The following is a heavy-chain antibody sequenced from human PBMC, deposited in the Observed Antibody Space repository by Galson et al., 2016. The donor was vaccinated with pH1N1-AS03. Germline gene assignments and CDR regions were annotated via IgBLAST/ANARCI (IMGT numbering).Heavy chain of an antibody. J-gene: IGHJ4*02. CDR3: ARSTHVNDGLDS. V-gene: IGHV2-5*02. D-gene: IGHD2-8*01. CDR1: GFSLSAGGVH. Sequence: PALVKPTQTLTLTCTVPGFSLSAGGVHVAWIRQSPGKALEWLALIYWDGVERYNSSLRSRLSISRDTSKNHVVLTMTSVGPMDTGTYYCARSTHVNDGLDSWGQGTLVSVSS. CDR2: IYWDGVE.